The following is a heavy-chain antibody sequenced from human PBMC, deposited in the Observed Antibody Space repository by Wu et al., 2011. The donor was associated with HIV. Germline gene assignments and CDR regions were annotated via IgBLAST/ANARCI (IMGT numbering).Heavy chain of an antibody. CDR2: VDPEDGET. D-gene: IGHD6-13*01. CDR3: ATNGAFSSSRRRAFGMDG. V-gene: IGHV1-69-2*01. Sequence: EVQLVQSGAEVKKPGATVKISCKVSGYTFSDYYMHWVQQAPGKGLEWMGFVDPEDGETKYAEKFQGRVTITADTSTDTAYMELSSLTSEDTAVYYCATNGAFSSSRRRAFGMDGLGPRDHRSPSP. CDR1: GYTFSDYY. J-gene: IGHJ6*02.